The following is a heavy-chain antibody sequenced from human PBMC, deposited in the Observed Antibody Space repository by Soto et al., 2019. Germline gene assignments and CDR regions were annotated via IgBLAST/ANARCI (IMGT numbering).Heavy chain of an antibody. CDR3: ARDDLYDSTGYDS. CDR1: GFTFRHFT. Sequence: EVHLVESGGGLVKPGGSLRLSCAASGFTFRHFTMNWVRQAPGKGLEWVSSISSSGTFKYYADSLGGRFTISRDNAKNSLYLQLNSLRGEDTAIYYCARDDLYDSTGYDSWGQGTLVTV. V-gene: IGHV3-21*01. CDR2: ISSSGTFK. D-gene: IGHD3-22*01. J-gene: IGHJ5*02.